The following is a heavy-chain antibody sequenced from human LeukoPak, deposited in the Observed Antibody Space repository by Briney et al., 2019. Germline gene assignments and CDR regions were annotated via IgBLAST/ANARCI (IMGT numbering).Heavy chain of an antibody. D-gene: IGHD3-22*01. Sequence: ASETLSLTCNVSGDSIRSSSYYWGWIRQPPGKGLEWIGSIFYSGSTYYNPSLKSRVTILVDTSKNQFSLKLNSVTAADTAVYYCARDRGDSSGYYSSYWGQGTLVTVSS. CDR2: IFYSGST. J-gene: IGHJ4*02. V-gene: IGHV4-39*07. CDR1: GDSIRSSSYY. CDR3: ARDRGDSSGYYSSY.